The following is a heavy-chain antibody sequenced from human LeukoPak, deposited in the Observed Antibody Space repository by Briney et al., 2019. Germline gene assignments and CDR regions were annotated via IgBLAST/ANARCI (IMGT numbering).Heavy chain of an antibody. CDR1: GYTFTGYY. CDR3: ARARIQLWLRGYYYYGMDV. J-gene: IGHJ6*02. Sequence: ASVKVSCKASGYTFTGYYMHWVRQAPGQGLEWMGWMNPNSGNTGYAQKFQGRVTMTRNTSISTAYMELSSLRSEDTAVYYCARARIQLWLRGYYYYGMDVWGQGTTVTVSS. V-gene: IGHV1-8*02. D-gene: IGHD5-18*01. CDR2: MNPNSGNT.